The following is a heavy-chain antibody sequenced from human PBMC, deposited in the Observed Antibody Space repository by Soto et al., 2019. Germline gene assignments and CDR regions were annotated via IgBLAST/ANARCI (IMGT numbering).Heavy chain of an antibody. J-gene: IGHJ6*02. CDR3: ASLGYLGATKDYYYYGMDV. CDR2: INHSGST. V-gene: IGHV4-34*01. Sequence: SETLSLTCAVYGGSFSGYYWSWIRQPPGKGLEWIGEINHSGSTNYNPSLKSRVTISVDTSKNQFSLKLSSVTAADTAVYYCASLGYLGATKDYYYYGMDVWGQGTTVTVSS. D-gene: IGHD1-26*01. CDR1: GGSFSGYY.